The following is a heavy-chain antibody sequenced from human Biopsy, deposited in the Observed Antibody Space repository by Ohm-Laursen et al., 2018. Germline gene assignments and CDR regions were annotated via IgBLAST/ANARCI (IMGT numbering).Heavy chain of an antibody. CDR3: ARGPSEVATIG. D-gene: IGHD5-24*01. J-gene: IGHJ4*02. CDR2: IYSGGDT. V-gene: IGHV3-66*01. CDR1: GFTVYNNY. Sequence: SLRLSCSASGFTVYNNYMTWVRQAPGKGLEWVSLIYSGGDTRYADYVKGRFIISRDSSKNTLYLQMNSLRVEDTAVYYCARGPSEVATIGRGQGTLVTVSS.